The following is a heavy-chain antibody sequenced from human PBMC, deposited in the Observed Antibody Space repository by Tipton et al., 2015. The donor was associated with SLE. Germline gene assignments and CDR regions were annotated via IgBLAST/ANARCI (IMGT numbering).Heavy chain of an antibody. Sequence: TLSLTCTVSGGSISTSNNYWDWIRQPPGKRLEWIGTIYYSGRAYYNPSLKRPVTIPVDTSKNQFSLRLTSVSVADTAVYYCARGNGYWDYWGKGTLVTVSS. CDR2: IYYSGRA. D-gene: IGHD3-3*01. J-gene: IGHJ4*02. CDR3: ARGNGYWDY. V-gene: IGHV4-39*07. CDR1: GGSISTSNNY.